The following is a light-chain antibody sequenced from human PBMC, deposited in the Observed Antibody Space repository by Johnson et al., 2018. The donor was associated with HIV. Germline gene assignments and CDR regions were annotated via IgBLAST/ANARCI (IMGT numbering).Light chain of an antibody. V-gene: IGLV1-51*01. J-gene: IGLJ1*01. CDR1: SSNIGNNY. CDR3: GTWDSSLSAGRA. Sequence: QSVLTQPPSVSAAPGQKVTISCSGSSSNIGNNYVSWYQQLPGTAPKLLIYDNNKRPSGIPDRFSGSKSGTSATLGITGLQTGDEADYYCGTWDSSLSAGRAFGTGNKVTVL. CDR2: DNN.